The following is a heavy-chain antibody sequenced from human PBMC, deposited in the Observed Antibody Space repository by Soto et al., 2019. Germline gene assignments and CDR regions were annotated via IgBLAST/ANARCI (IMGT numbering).Heavy chain of an antibody. Sequence: PGGSLRLSCAASGFTFRTYAMNWVRQAPGKGLEWISAISGSGSFTHYADSVRGRFTISGDNSQNQLYLQMNNLRGDDTAMYHCAKITTGSGSSKFDYWGQGTQVTVSS. CDR2: ISGSGSFT. D-gene: IGHD3-10*01. J-gene: IGHJ4*02. CDR3: AKITTGSGSSKFDY. V-gene: IGHV3-23*01. CDR1: GFTFRTYA.